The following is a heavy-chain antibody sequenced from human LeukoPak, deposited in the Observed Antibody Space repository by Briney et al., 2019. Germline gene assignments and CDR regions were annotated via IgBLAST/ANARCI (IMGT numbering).Heavy chain of an antibody. J-gene: IGHJ5*02. CDR1: GLTASNHW. V-gene: IGHV3-7*03. CDR2: IREERGQE. CDR3: ASLDTAKQPLANH. D-gene: IGHD5-18*01. Sequence: GGSLRLSCVASGLTASNHWMSWVRQAPGKGLEWVANIREERGQEYYVDSVKGRFTISKNSAKNSLYLQMNTLRVEDTAMYYCASLDTAKQPLANHWGQGTLVTVSS.